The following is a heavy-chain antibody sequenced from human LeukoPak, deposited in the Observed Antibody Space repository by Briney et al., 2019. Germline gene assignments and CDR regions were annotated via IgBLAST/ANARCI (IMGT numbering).Heavy chain of an antibody. V-gene: IGHV1-18*01. CDR1: GYTFTSYG. CDR3: ATSITMVRGVIISGDWFDP. CDR2: ISAYNGNT. D-gene: IGHD3-10*01. J-gene: IGHJ5*02. Sequence: ASVKVSRKASGYTFTSYGISWVRQAPGQGLEWMGWISAYNGNTNYAQKLQGRVTMTTDTSTSTAYMDLRSLRSDDTALYYCATSITMVRGVIISGDWFDPWGQGTLVTVSS.